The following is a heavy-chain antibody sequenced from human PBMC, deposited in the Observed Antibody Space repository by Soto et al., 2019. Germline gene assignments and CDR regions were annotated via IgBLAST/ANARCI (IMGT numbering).Heavy chain of an antibody. D-gene: IGHD6-19*01. V-gene: IGHV3-7*05. CDR3: VTDVSGWYTS. CDR2: INQDGSSR. Sequence: GGSLRLSCVASGCSLRIYWMTWVRQSRERGLEWVANINQDGSSRFHVDSVRGRFTVSRDNANNTLYLQMNSLRPEDTAVYYCVTDVSGWYTSWGPGALVTVSS. CDR1: GCSLRIYW. J-gene: IGHJ4*02.